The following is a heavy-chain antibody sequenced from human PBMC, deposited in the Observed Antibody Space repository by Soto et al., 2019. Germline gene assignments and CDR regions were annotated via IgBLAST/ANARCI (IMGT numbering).Heavy chain of an antibody. CDR1: GGSFSGYY. CDR3: ARDKITGLFDY. Sequence: QVQLQQWGAGLLKPSETLSLTCAVYGGSFSGYYWTWIRQPPGTGLEWIGEINHSGSTNYNPSPKSLVTISVDTSKNQFSLKLTSVTASDTAVYYCARDKITGLFDYWGQGTLVTVSS. D-gene: IGHD2-8*02. V-gene: IGHV4-34*01. CDR2: INHSGST. J-gene: IGHJ4*02.